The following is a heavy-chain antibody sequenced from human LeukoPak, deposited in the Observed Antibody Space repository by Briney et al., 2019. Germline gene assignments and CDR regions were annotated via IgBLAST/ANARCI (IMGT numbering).Heavy chain of an antibody. CDR2: IWYDGSNK. CDR3: ARDGLESSSSDFDY. CDR1: GFTFSSYG. V-gene: IGHV3-33*01. D-gene: IGHD6-6*01. Sequence: GGSLRLSCAASGFTFSSYGMHWVRQAPGKGLEWVAVIWYDGSNKYYADSVKGRFTISRDNSKNALYLQMNSLRAEDTAVYYCARDGLESSSSDFDYWGQGTLVTVSS. J-gene: IGHJ4*02.